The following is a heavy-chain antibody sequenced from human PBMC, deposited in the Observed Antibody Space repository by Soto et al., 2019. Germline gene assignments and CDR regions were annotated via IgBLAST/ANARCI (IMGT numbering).Heavy chain of an antibody. Sequence: EVQLVESGGGLVQPGRSLRLSCAASGFTFDDYAMQWVRQGPGKGMEWVSSISWNSGNLGYADAVKGRFTISRDNAKNSLYLQMNSLSGEDTALYYCAKGASTTVFAFNDYWGQGTLVTVSS. CDR3: AKGASTTVFAFNDY. V-gene: IGHV3-9*01. J-gene: IGHJ4*02. CDR2: ISWNSGNL. CDR1: GFTFDDYA. D-gene: IGHD4-17*01.